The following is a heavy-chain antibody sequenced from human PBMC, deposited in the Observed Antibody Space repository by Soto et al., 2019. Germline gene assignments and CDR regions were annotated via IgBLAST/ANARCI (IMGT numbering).Heavy chain of an antibody. V-gene: IGHV1-69*13. D-gene: IGHD3-3*01. CDR2: IIPIFGTA. CDR1: GGTFSSYA. J-gene: IGHJ6*02. CDR3: ASSPYYDFWSGYYLYYYYGMDV. Sequence: SVKVSCKASGGTFSSYAISWVRQAPGQGLEWMGGIIPIFGTANYAQKFQGRVTITADESTSTAYMELSSLRSEDTAVYYCASSPYYDFWSGYYLYYYYGMDVWGQGTTVTVSS.